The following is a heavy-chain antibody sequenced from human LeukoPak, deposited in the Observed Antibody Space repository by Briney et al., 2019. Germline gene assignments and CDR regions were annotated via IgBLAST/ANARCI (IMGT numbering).Heavy chain of an antibody. J-gene: IGHJ4*02. CDR2: ISAYNGNT. CDR1: GYTFTSYG. Sequence: ASVKVSCKASGYTFTSYGISWVRQAPGQGLEWMGWISAYNGNTNYAQKLQGRLTMTTDTSTSTAYMELRNLRSDDTALYYCARDQRGYSSEHDYWGQGTLVTVSS. CDR3: ARDQRGYSSEHDY. D-gene: IGHD5-18*01. V-gene: IGHV1-18*01.